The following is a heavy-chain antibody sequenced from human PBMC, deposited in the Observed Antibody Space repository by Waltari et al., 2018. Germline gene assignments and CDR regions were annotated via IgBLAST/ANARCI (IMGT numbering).Heavy chain of an antibody. CDR3: TTLWFRESYYYGMDV. J-gene: IGHJ6*02. CDR1: GSLCGNAG. CDR2: IKSKTDGGTT. Sequence: ELRLGESGEGLVRLGGSFRLPGAALGSLCGNAGLSGVRRAPGRGLEWVGRIKSKTDGGTTDYAAPVKGRFTISRDDSKNTLYLQMNSLKTEDTAVYYCTTLWFRESYYYGMDVWGQGTTVTVSS. V-gene: IGHV3-15*01. D-gene: IGHD3-10*01.